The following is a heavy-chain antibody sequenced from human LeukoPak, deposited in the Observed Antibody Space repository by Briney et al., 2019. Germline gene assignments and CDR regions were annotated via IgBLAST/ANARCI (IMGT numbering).Heavy chain of an antibody. CDR2: IIPIFGTA. CDR1: GGTFSSYA. V-gene: IGHV1-69*13. CDR3: ARSLQQLVIGGYDY. J-gene: IGHJ4*02. D-gene: IGHD6-13*01. Sequence: SVKVSCKASGGTFSSYAISWVRQAPGQGLEWMGGIIPIFGTANYAQKFQGRVAITAGESTSTAYMELSSLRSEDTAVYYCARSLQQLVIGGYDYWGQGTLVTVSS.